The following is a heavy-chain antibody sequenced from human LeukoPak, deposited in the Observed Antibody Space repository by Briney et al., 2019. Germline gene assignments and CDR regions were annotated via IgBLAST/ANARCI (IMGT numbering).Heavy chain of an antibody. CDR2: ISAYNGNT. D-gene: IGHD4-17*01. CDR3: ARAHDYGDYFDY. CDR1: GYIFTSYG. Sequence: ASVKVSCVASGYIFTSYGISWVRQAPGQGLEWMGWISAYNGNTNYAQKLQGRVTMNTDTSTSTDYMELRSLRSDDTAVYYCARAHDYGDYFDYWGQGTLVTVSS. J-gene: IGHJ4*02. V-gene: IGHV1-18*01.